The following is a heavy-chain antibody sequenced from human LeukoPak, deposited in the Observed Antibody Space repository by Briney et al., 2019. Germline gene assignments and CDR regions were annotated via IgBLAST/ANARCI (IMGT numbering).Heavy chain of an antibody. J-gene: IGHJ6*02. V-gene: IGHV1-69*04. D-gene: IGHD3-22*01. CDR2: IIPIFGIA. Sequence: ASVKVTCKASGGTFSSYAISWVRQAPGQGLEWMGRIIPIFGIANYAQKFQGRVTITADRSTSTAYMELSSLRSEDTAVYYCARRDYDSSGYHYYYGMDVWGQGTTVTVSS. CDR3: ARRDYDSSGYHYYYGMDV. CDR1: GGTFSSYA.